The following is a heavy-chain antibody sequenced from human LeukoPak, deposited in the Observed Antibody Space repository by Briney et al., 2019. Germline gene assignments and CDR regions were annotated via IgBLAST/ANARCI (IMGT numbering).Heavy chain of an antibody. D-gene: IGHD4/OR15-4a*01. CDR3: ARRAGAYSHPYDY. V-gene: IGHV3-53*05. CDR2: IYSENT. Sequence: PGGTLRLSCTVSGFTVSSNSMSCVRQAQGHGLEWVSFIYSENTHYSDTVKGRFTIFRDNSKNTLDLQIKSLIAEDTGAYYCARRAGAYSHPYDYWGQGTLVTVSS. CDR1: GFTVSSNS. J-gene: IGHJ4*02.